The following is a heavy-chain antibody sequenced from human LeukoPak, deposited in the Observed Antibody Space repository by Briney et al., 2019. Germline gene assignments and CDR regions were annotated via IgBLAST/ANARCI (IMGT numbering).Heavy chain of an antibody. V-gene: IGHV4-59*01. J-gene: IGHJ4*02. Sequence: SETLSLTCTVSGGSISSYYWSWIRQPPGKGLEWIGYIYYSGSTNYNPSLKSRVTISVDTSKNQFSLKLSSVTAADTAVYYCARGVYNWSRSWGYYFDYWGQGTQVTVSS. CDR2: IYYSGST. D-gene: IGHD1-20*01. CDR1: GGSISSYY. CDR3: ARGVYNWSRSWGYYFDY.